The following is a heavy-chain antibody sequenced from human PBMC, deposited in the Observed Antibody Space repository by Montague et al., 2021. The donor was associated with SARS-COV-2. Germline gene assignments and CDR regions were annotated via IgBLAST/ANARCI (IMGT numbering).Heavy chain of an antibody. CDR2: IDHSGNT. Sequence: SETLSLTCAVYGGSFSTYYWAWIRQSPGKGLEWIGNIDHSGNTNYNPSLKSRVSISVDTSSSQFSLYLTSVTAADAAVYYCARGRYQNHLVLVVITSQEGYFDSWGQGTLVSVSS. D-gene: IGHD3-22*01. V-gene: IGHV4-34*01. CDR1: GGSFSTYY. J-gene: IGHJ4*02. CDR3: ARGRYQNHLVLVVITSQEGYFDS.